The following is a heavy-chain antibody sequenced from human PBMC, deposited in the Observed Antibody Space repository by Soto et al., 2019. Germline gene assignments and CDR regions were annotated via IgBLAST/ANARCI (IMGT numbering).Heavy chain of an antibody. CDR1: GGSISSGGYY. CDR2: IYYSGST. V-gene: IGHV4-31*03. D-gene: IGHD3-10*01. J-gene: IGHJ6*02. Sequence: SETLSLTCTVSGGSISSGGYYWSWIRQHPGKGLEWIGYIYYSGSTYYNPSLKSRVTISVDTSKNQFSPKLSSVTAADTAVYYCARGGMVRGVITPYYYYGMDVWGQGTTVTVS. CDR3: ARGGMVRGVITPYYYYGMDV.